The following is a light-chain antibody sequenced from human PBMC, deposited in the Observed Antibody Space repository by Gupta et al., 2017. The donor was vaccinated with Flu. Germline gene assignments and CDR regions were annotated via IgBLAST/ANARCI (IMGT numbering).Light chain of an antibody. CDR3: QQGPT. J-gene: IGKJ4*01. CDR1: QGIRSY. CDR2: SAS. V-gene: IGKV1-9*01. Sequence: DIQLTQSPSFLSASVGDRVTITCRASQGIRSYLAWYQQKPGKAPKLLIYSASTLQSGVPSRFSGSGSGTEFTLTISNLQPEDFATYYCQQGPTFGGGTKVESK.